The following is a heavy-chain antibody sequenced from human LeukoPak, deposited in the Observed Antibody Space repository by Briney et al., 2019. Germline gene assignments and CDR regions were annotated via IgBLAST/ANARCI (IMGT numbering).Heavy chain of an antibody. CDR1: GFTFSSYA. CDR2: ISGSGGST. CDR3: ARDRIAVAGPEYFQH. Sequence: GGSLRLSCAASGFTFSSYAMSWVRQAPGKGLEWVSAISGSGGSTYYADSVKGRFTISRDNSKNTLYLQMNSLRAEDTAVYYCARDRIAVAGPEYFQHWGQGTLVTVSS. D-gene: IGHD6-19*01. J-gene: IGHJ1*01. V-gene: IGHV3-23*01.